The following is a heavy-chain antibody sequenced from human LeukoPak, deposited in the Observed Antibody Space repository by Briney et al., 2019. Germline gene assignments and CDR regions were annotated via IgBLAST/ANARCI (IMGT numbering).Heavy chain of an antibody. D-gene: IGHD3-10*01. V-gene: IGHV1-69*05. Sequence: AAVKVSCKASGGTFSSYAISWVRQAPGQGLEWMGGIIPIFGTANYAQKFQGRVTITTDESTSTAYMELSSLRSEDTAVYYCARNSGSYWGSDAFDIWGQGTMVTVSS. J-gene: IGHJ3*02. CDR1: GGTFSSYA. CDR2: IIPIFGTA. CDR3: ARNSGSYWGSDAFDI.